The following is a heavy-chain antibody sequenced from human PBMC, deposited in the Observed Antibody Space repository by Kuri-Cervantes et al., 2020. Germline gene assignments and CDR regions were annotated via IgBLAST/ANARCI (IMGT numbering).Heavy chain of an antibody. CDR2: ISYDGSNK. V-gene: IGHV3-30*03. Sequence: GGSLRLSCAASGFTFSSYGMHWVRQAPGKGLEWVAVISYDGSNKYYADSVRGRFTISRDNTKNSLYLQMKSLRAEDTAVYYCHLGTPKPSDYWVQGTLVTVSS. CDR1: GFTFSSYG. CDR3: HLGTPKPSDY. J-gene: IGHJ4*02. D-gene: IGHD3-10*01.